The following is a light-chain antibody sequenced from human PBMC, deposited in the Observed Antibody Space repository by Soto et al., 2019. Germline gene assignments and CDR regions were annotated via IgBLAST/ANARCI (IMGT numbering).Light chain of an antibody. CDR1: QNILSR. CDR2: DTS. CDR3: QQYYTWRSIT. Sequence: EIVMTRSPATRSVCPGYRATLSCRASQNILSRLAWYQHKPGQVPRVLIYDTSIRAAGVPARFSGSGSGTDFTLTISSLQSDDSAVYCCQQYYTWRSITFGQGTRLEI. V-gene: IGKV3-15*01. J-gene: IGKJ5*01.